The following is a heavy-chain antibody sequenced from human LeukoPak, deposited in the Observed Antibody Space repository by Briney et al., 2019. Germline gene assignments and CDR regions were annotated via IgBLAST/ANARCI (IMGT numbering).Heavy chain of an antibody. CDR2: INHSGST. Sequence: SDTLSLTCAVYGGSFSGYYWSWIRQPPGKGLEWIGEINHSGSTNYNPSLKSRVTISVDTSKNQFSLKLSSVTAADTAVYYCARGPRFMVRGVSFDYWGQGTLVTVSS. CDR3: ARGPRFMVRGVSFDY. V-gene: IGHV4-34*01. D-gene: IGHD3-10*01. CDR1: GGSFSGYY. J-gene: IGHJ4*02.